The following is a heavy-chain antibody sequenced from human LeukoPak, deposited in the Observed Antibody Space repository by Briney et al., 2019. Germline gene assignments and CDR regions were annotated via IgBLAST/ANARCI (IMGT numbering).Heavy chain of an antibody. CDR1: GFTFSNYC. CDR3: ARDRSEGHDSSGPLDAFDV. D-gene: IGHD3-22*01. J-gene: IGHJ3*01. CDR2: ISSSYTYI. Sequence: GGSLRLSCSASGFTFSNYCMNWVRQAPGKGLEWVSSISSSYTYIYYADSMRGRFTISRDNARNSLYLQMNSLRADDTAVYYCARDRSEGHDSSGPLDAFDVWGQGTLVTVSP. V-gene: IGHV3-21*06.